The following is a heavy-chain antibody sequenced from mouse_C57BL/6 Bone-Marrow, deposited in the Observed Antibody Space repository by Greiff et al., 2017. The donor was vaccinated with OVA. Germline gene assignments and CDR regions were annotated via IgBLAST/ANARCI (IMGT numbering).Heavy chain of an antibody. V-gene: IGHV1-72*01. CDR3: ARRVWYDYDGLDY. J-gene: IGHJ2*01. CDR2: IDPNSGGT. Sequence: QVHVKQPGAELVKPGASVKLSCKASGYTFTSYWMHWVKQRPGRGLEWIGRIDPNSGGTKYNEKFKSKATLTVDKPSSTAYMQLSSLTSEDSAVYYCARRVWYDYDGLDYWGQGTTLTVSS. D-gene: IGHD2-4*01. CDR1: GYTFTSYW.